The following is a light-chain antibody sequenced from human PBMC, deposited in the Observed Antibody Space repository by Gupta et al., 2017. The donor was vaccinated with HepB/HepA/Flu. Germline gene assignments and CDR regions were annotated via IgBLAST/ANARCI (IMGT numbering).Light chain of an antibody. CDR3: GTWDSSLSAVV. Sequence: TISCXGSSSNIGNNYVSWYQQLPGTAPKLLIYDNNKRPSGIPDRFSGSKSGTSATLGITGLQTGDEADYYCGTWDSSLSAVVFGGGTKLTVL. J-gene: IGLJ2*01. V-gene: IGLV1-51*01. CDR1: SSNIGNNY. CDR2: DNN.